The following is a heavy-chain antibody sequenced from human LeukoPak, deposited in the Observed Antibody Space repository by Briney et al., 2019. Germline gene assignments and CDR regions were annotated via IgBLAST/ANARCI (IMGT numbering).Heavy chain of an antibody. V-gene: IGHV1-46*01. CDR3: ARDLGSGYDNNWFDP. CDR2: INPSGGST. D-gene: IGHD5-12*01. CDR1: GYTFTSYY. Sequence: ASVKVSCKASGYTFTSYYMHCVRQAPGQGLEWMGIINPSGGSTSYAQKFQGRVTMTRDTSTSTVYMELSSLRSEDTAVYYCARDLGSGYDNNWFDPWGQGTLVTVSS. J-gene: IGHJ5*02.